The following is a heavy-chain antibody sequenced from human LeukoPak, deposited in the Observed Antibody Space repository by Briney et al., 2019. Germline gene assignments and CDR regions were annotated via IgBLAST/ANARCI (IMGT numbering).Heavy chain of an antibody. Sequence: GGSLRLSCTASGFTFSPYSMNWVRQAPGKGLEWVSYISSSSSTIYYADSVKGRFTISRDNAKNSLYLQMNSLRADDTAVYYCARGPDSSGYYAAFDIWGQGTMVTVSS. CDR2: ISSSSSTI. J-gene: IGHJ3*02. D-gene: IGHD3-22*01. CDR3: ARGPDSSGYYAAFDI. CDR1: GFTFSPYS. V-gene: IGHV3-48*04.